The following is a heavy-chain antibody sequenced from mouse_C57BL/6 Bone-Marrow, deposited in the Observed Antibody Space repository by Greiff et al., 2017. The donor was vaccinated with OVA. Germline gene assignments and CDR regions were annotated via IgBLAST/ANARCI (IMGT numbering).Heavy chain of an antibody. CDR3: ARHEPYYYGSSFDY. CDR2: ISSGGSYT. J-gene: IGHJ2*01. D-gene: IGHD1-1*01. CDR1: GFTFSSYG. Sequence: EVKRVESGGDLVKPGGSLKLSCAASGFTFSSYGMSWVRQTPDKRLEWVATISSGGSYTYYPDSVKGRFTISRDNAKNTLYLQMSSLKSEDTAMYYCARHEPYYYGSSFDYWGQGTTLTVSS. V-gene: IGHV5-6*01.